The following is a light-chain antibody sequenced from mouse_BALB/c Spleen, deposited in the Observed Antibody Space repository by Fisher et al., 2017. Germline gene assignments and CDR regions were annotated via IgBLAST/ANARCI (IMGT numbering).Light chain of an antibody. Sequence: IVLTQSPAIMSASPGEKVTMTCSASSSVSYMYWYQQKPGSSPKLWIYLTSNLASGVPARFSGSGSGTSYSLTISRMEAEDAATYYCQQWSSNPRTFGGGTKLEIK. CDR2: LTS. V-gene: IGKV4-68*01. CDR1: SSVSY. J-gene: IGKJ1*01. CDR3: QQWSSNPRT.